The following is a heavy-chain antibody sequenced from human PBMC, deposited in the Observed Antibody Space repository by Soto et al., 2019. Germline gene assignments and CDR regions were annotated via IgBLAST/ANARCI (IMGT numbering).Heavy chain of an antibody. CDR1: GFGFHTYW. V-gene: IGHV3-74*01. CDR2: INSDGDTS. D-gene: IGHD3-10*01. CDR3: TRDGVDYYGSGNYYPRFDP. J-gene: IGHJ5*02. Sequence: GGSLRLSCVASGFGFHTYWMHWVRQVPGKGLVWVARINSDGDTSTYADSVKGRFSISRDNTKNTLFLQMNGLRDDDTAVYYCTRDGVDYYGSGNYYPRFDPWGQGALVTVSS.